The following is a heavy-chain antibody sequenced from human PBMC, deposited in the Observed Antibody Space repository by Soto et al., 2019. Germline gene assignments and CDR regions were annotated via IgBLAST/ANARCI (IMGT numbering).Heavy chain of an antibody. J-gene: IGHJ5*02. CDR3: AKDGEIVVVPAAHRFDP. V-gene: IGHV3-23*01. Sequence: EVQLLESGGGLVQPGGSLRLSCAASGFTFSSYAMSWVRQAPGKGLEWVSAISGSGGSTYYADSVKGRFTISRDNSKNTLYLQMNSLRAEDTAVYYCAKDGEIVVVPAAHRFDPWGQGTLVTVSS. CDR1: GFTFSSYA. D-gene: IGHD2-2*01. CDR2: ISGSGGST.